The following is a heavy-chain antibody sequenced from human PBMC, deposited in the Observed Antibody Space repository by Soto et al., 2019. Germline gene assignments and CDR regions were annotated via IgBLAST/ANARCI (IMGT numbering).Heavy chain of an antibody. V-gene: IGHV4-39*01. CDR1: GGSISSGSYY. J-gene: IGHJ5*02. CDR2: IYYSGST. Sequence: PSETLSLTCTVSGGSISSGSYYWGWIRQPPGKGLEWIGSIYYSGSTYYNPSLKSRVTMSVDTSKNQFSLSLSSVTAADTAVYYCARQKYYDVLSGYSKNWFDPWGQGTLVTVSS. D-gene: IGHD3-3*01. CDR3: ARQKYYDVLSGYSKNWFDP.